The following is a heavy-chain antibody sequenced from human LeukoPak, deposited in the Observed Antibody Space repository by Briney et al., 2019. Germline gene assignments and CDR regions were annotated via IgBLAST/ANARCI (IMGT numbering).Heavy chain of an antibody. CDR1: GGSFSGYY. V-gene: IGHV4-59*01. D-gene: IGHD4-23*01. CDR2: IYYSGST. Sequence: PSETLSLTCAVYGGSFSGYYWSWIRQPPGKGLEWIGYIYYSGSTNYNPSLKSRVTISVDTSKNQFSLKLSSVTAADTAVYYCARDLSGKADYWGQGTLVTVSS. J-gene: IGHJ4*02. CDR3: ARDLSGKADY.